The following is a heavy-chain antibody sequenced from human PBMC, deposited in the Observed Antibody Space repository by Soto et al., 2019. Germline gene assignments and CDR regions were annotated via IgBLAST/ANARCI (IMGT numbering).Heavy chain of an antibody. J-gene: IGHJ3*01. Sequence: QVQLQESGPGLVKPSGTLSLTCAVSGDSISSPKWWTWVRKPPGKGLEWIGDMLHSGTTNYNPSLKSRVTISVDKSKNQCSLNLYSVTAADTAVYYCAYSPGWYRHDLWGPGTLVIVSS. CDR2: MLHSGTT. V-gene: IGHV4-4*02. CDR1: GDSISSPKW. D-gene: IGHD6-19*01. CDR3: AYSPGWYRHDL.